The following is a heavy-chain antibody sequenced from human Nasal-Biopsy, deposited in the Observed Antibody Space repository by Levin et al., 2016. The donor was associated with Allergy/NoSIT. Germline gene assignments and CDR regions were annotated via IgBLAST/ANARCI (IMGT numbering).Heavy chain of an antibody. D-gene: IGHD3-22*01. J-gene: IGHJ2*01. CDR3: ARRTYGSYNLDTRDWYFDL. Sequence: SETLSLTCTVSGDSVSSDPYYWSWIRQPAGKGLEWLGRIYSSGGANYNPSLRSRVTMSVDTSKNQLSLRLNSVTAADTAVYYCARRTYGSYNLDTRDWYFDLWGRGTLVTVSS. V-gene: IGHV4-61*02. CDR1: GDSVSSDPYY. CDR2: IYSSGGA.